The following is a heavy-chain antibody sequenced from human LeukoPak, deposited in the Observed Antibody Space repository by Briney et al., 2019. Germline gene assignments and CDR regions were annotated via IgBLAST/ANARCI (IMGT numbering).Heavy chain of an antibody. J-gene: IGHJ4*02. CDR2: IRINSYGGTT. V-gene: IGHV3-49*04. CDR1: GFTFCDYG. CDR3: TRILLDHLVFGH. Sequence: PGRSLRLSCTASGFTFCDYGMSWVRQAPGKGLEWVGVIRINSYGGTTEYAASVKGRFTISRDDSKSIAYLQMNSLKSEDTAVYYCTRILLDHLVFGHWGQGTLVTVSS. D-gene: IGHD2-8*02.